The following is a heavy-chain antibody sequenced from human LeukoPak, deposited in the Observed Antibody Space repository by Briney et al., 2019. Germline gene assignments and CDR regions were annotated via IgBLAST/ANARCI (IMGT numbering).Heavy chain of an antibody. CDR3: ARGPYDSSGYYYSFYH. CDR1: GGTFSSYA. V-gene: IGHV1-69*05. J-gene: IGHJ4*02. CDR2: IIPIFGTA. D-gene: IGHD3-22*01. Sequence: SVKVSCKASGGTFSSYAISWVRQAPGQGLEWMGGIIPIFGTANYAQKFQGRVTITTDESTSTAYMELSSLRSEDTAVYYCARGPYDSSGYYYSFYHWGQGILVTVSS.